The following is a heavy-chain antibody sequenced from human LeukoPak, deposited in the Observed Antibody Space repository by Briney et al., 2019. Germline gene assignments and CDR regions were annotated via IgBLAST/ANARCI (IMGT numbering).Heavy chain of an antibody. D-gene: IGHD2-8*01. V-gene: IGHV1-24*01. CDR3: ATDRALIGHHHYDY. CDR1: GYALTELS. CDR2: FDPEDGET. Sequence: ASVKVSCKVSGYALTELSMHWVRQAPGKGLEWMGGFDPEDGETIYAQKFQGRVTMTEDTSTDTAYMELSSLRSEDTAVYYCATDRALIGHHHYDYWGQGTLVTVSS. J-gene: IGHJ4*02.